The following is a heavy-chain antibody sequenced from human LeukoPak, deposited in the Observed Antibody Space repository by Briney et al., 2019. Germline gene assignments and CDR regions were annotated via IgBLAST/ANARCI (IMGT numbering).Heavy chain of an antibody. CDR2: MYPSGGS. V-gene: IGHV4-61*02. D-gene: IGHD6-6*01. Sequence: PSQTLSLTCTVSGGSISSGTYYWSWIRQPAGKGLAWIGRMYPSGGSNYNPSLKSRVTISLDTSKNQFSLNLSSVTAADTAMYYCARGESSSSALYYYYYYMDVWGKGTTVTVPS. CDR1: GGSISSGTYY. CDR3: ARGESSSSALYYYYYYMDV. J-gene: IGHJ6*03.